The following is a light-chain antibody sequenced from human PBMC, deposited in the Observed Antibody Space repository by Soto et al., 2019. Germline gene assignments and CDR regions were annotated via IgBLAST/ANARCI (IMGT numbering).Light chain of an antibody. Sequence: EVVMTQSPATLSVSPGERATLSCRASQSVTYNLAWYQQKPGQAPRLLIYGASTRATGIPARFSGSGSGTEFTLTISILQSEDFAVYYCQQYNDWPLTFGGGTKVGIK. CDR3: QQYNDWPLT. CDR1: QSVTYN. J-gene: IGKJ4*01. V-gene: IGKV3-15*01. CDR2: GAS.